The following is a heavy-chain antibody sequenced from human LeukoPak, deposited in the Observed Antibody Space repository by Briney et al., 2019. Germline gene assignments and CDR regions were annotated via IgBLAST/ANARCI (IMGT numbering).Heavy chain of an antibody. CDR2: IHYTGTS. CDR3: ARVSSVWIKDYYYYYMDV. V-gene: IGHV4-39*07. Sequence: SETLSLTCTVPDGSISSTDYFWAWIRQPPGEGLEWIGNIHYTGTSFYNPSLKSRVTISMDTSKNRFSLKLSSVTAADTAVYYCARVSSVWIKDYYYYYMDVWGKGTTVTVSS. J-gene: IGHJ6*03. D-gene: IGHD5-12*01. CDR1: DGSISSTDYF.